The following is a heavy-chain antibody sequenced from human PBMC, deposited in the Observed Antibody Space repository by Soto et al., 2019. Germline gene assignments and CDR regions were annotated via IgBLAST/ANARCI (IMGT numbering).Heavy chain of an antibody. Sequence: QVQLVQSGAEVKKPGSSVKVSCKASGGTFSSYAISWVRQAPGQGLEWMGGIIPIFGTANYAQKFQGRVTITADEPRSTAYMELSSLRSEDTAVYYCARDQGGKTGTQDAFDIWGKGTMVTVSS. CDR3: ARDQGGKTGTQDAFDI. CDR1: GGTFSSYA. V-gene: IGHV1-69*12. D-gene: IGHD1-7*01. J-gene: IGHJ3*02. CDR2: IIPIFGTA.